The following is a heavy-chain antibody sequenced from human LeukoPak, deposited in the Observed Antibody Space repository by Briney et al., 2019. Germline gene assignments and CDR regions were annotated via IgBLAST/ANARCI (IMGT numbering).Heavy chain of an antibody. CDR1: GYTFTGYY. D-gene: IGHD3-22*01. V-gene: IGHV1-2*02. CDR2: INPNSGGT. CDR3: ARDSQADYYDSSGYYADY. Sequence: ASVKVSCKASGYTFTGYYMHWVRQAPGQGLEWMGWINPNSGGTNYAQKFQGRVTMTRDTSISTAYMELSRLRSDDTAVYYCARDSQADYYDSSGYYADYWGQGTLVTVSS. J-gene: IGHJ4*02.